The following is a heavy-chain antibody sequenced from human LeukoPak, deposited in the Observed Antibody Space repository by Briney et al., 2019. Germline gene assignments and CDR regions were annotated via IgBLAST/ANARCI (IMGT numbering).Heavy chain of an antibody. V-gene: IGHV4-30-4*07. D-gene: IGHD3-16*02. J-gene: IGHJ4*02. Sequence: PSETLSLTCAVSGGSISSGGYSWSWIRQPPGKGLEWIGYIYYSGSTYYNPSLKSRVTISVDTSKNQFSLKLSSVTAADTAVYYCAGETTYFWGSYRTIPDYWGQGTLVTVSS. CDR2: IYYSGST. CDR1: GGSISSGGYS. CDR3: AGETTYFWGSYRTIPDY.